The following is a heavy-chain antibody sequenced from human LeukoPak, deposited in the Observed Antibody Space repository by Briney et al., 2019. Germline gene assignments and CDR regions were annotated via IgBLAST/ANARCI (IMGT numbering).Heavy chain of an antibody. CDR2: FDPEDGET. Sequence: ASVKVSCKVSGYTLTELSMHWVRQAPGKGLEWMGGFDPEDGETIYAQKFQGRVTMTEDTSTDTAYMELSSLRSEDTAVYYCATDLRGSGWYWDAFDIWGQGTMVTVSS. CDR1: GYTLTELS. J-gene: IGHJ3*02. CDR3: ATDLRGSGWYWDAFDI. D-gene: IGHD6-19*01. V-gene: IGHV1-24*01.